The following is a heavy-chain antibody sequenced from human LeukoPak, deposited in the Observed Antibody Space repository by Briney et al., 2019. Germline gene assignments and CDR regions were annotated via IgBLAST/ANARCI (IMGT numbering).Heavy chain of an antibody. CDR3: AKSPRRWLAPGDWFDP. CDR1: GFSFSSYA. J-gene: IGHJ5*02. D-gene: IGHD6-19*01. Sequence: GGSLRLSCAASGFSFSSYAMHWVRQPPGKGLEGVAVISYDGSNKYYADSVKGRFTISRDNSKNTLYLQMNSLRAEDTAVYYCAKSPRRWLAPGDWFDPWGQGTLVTVSS. CDR2: ISYDGSNK. V-gene: IGHV3-30*04.